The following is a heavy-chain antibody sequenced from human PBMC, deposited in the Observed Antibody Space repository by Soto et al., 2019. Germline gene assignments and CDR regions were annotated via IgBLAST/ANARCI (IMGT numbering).Heavy chain of an antibody. CDR1: GFTFSSYA. D-gene: IGHD2-15*01. CDR2: IGDSGGST. J-gene: IGHJ4*02. V-gene: IGHV3-23*01. Sequence: EVQLLESGGGLVQPGGSLRLSCAASGFTFSSYAMSWVRQAPGKGLEWVSGIGDSGGSTYYADSVKGRFTISRDNSKNTLYLHMNSLRAEDTAVYYCANGCGGTCYSRIHYWGQGTLVTVSS. CDR3: ANGCGGTCYSRIHY.